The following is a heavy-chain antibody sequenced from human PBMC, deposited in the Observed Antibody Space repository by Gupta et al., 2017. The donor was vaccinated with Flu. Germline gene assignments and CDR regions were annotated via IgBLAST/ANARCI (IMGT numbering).Heavy chain of an antibody. CDR1: GFTFTNYA. CDR2: VSGGGRNS. CDR3: AKGANWAFEI. J-gene: IGHJ3*02. V-gene: IGHV3-23*01. Sequence: EVQLLESGGGLAQHGGSLRLSCATSGFTFTNYAMRWVRQAPGKGLEWVSTVSGGGRNSYYADSVKGRFTISGDSSKKTVYLQMNSLRVEDTAVYYCAKGANWAFEIWGQGTMVTVSS. D-gene: IGHD1-1*01.